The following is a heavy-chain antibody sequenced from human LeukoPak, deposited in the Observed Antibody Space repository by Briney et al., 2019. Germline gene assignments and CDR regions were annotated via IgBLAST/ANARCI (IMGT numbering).Heavy chain of an antibody. D-gene: IGHD5-24*01. CDR1: GFTFSSYA. CDR3: AKGGDGYNYYFDY. J-gene: IGHJ4*02. V-gene: IGHV3-23*01. CDR2: ISSSGGST. Sequence: SGGSLRLSCAASGFTFSSYAMSWVRQAPGKGLEWVSAISSSGGSTYYADSVKGRFTISRDNSRNTLYLQMNSLRAEDTAVYYCAKGGDGYNYYFDYWGQETLVTVSS.